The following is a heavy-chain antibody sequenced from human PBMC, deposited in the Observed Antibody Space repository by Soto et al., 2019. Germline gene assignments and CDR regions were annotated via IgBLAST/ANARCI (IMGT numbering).Heavy chain of an antibody. D-gene: IGHD2-15*01. V-gene: IGHV6-1*01. CDR2: TYCRSRWYS. CDR1: GDTVSSNSVA. Sequence: SQTLSLTCVGSGDTVSSNSVAWNWVRQSPSRGLGWLGRTYCRSRWYSDYAVSVRSRIDINADTSKNQVSLQLNSVTPEDTAVYYCARSEEDSDYYYYGMDVWGQGTTVTVSS. CDR3: ARSEEDSDYYYYGMDV. J-gene: IGHJ6*02.